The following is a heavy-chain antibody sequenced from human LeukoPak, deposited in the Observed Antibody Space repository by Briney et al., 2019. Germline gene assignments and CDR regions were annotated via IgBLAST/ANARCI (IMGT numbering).Heavy chain of an antibody. V-gene: IGHV3-33*01. Sequence: GGSLRLSCAASGFTFSSYGMHWVRQAPGKGLEWVAVIWYDGSNKYYADSVKGRLTISRDNSKNTLYLQMNSLRAEDTAVYYCARGSSSSWSQFDYWGQGTLVTVSS. CDR2: IWYDGSNK. CDR1: GFTFSSYG. D-gene: IGHD6-13*01. J-gene: IGHJ4*02. CDR3: ARGSSSSWSQFDY.